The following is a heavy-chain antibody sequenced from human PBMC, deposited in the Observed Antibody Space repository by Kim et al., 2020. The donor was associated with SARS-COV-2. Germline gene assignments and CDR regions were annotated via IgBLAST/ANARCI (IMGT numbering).Heavy chain of an antibody. J-gene: IGHJ6*02. V-gene: IGHV4-31*03. D-gene: IGHD3-10*01. CDR3: ARDNLYGSGSYYYYYGMDV. Sequence: SETLSLTCTVSGGSMSSGGYYWSWIRQHPGKGLEWIGYIYYSGSTYYNPSLKSRVTISVDTSKNQFSLKLSSVTAADTAVYYCARDNLYGSGSYYYYYGMDVWGQGTTVTVSS. CDR1: GGSMSSGGYY. CDR2: IYYSGST.